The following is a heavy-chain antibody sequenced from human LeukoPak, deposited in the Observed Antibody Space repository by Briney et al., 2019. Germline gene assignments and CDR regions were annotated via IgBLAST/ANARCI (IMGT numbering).Heavy chain of an antibody. CDR2: ISYDGSNK. CDR1: GFTFSSYG. Sequence: GRSLRLSCAASGFTFSSYGMHWVRQAPGKGLEWVAVISYDGSNKYYADSVKGRFTISRDNSKNTLYLQMNSLRAEDTAVYYCARDVRVIVVVPAAMGYWGQGTLVTVSS. CDR3: ARDVRVIVVVPAAMGY. J-gene: IGHJ4*02. V-gene: IGHV3-30*03. D-gene: IGHD2-2*01.